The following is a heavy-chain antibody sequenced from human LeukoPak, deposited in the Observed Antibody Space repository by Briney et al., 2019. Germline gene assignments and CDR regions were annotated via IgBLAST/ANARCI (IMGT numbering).Heavy chain of an antibody. CDR1: GFTFSSYG. V-gene: IGHV3-33*01. Sequence: QPGGSLRLSCAASGFTFSSYGMHWVRQAPGKGLEWVVVIWYDGSNKYYADSVKGRFTISRDNSKNTLYLQMNSLRAEDTAVYYCARTLRPGWSLAGDGMDVWGQGTTVTVSS. CDR2: IWYDGSNK. D-gene: IGHD1-26*01. CDR3: ARTLRPGWSLAGDGMDV. J-gene: IGHJ6*02.